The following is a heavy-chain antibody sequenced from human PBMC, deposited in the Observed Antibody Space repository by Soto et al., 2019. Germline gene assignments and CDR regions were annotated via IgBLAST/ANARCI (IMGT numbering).Heavy chain of an antibody. CDR3: AKDGKQWLTPPS. Sequence: GGSLRLSCAASGFTFSSYAMSWVRQAPGKGLEWVSVISGSGGSTDYADSVKGRFTFSRDNSKNTLYLQMNSLKAEDTAVYYCAKDGKQWLTPPSWGQGTLVTVSS. D-gene: IGHD6-19*01. J-gene: IGHJ5*02. CDR2: ISGSGGST. V-gene: IGHV3-23*01. CDR1: GFTFSSYA.